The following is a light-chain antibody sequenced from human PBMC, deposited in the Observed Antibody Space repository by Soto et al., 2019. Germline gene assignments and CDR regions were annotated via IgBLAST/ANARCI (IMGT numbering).Light chain of an antibody. J-gene: IGKJ4*01. CDR3: QQHHKWPLT. CDR1: ESINNN. Sequence: EIVMTQSPATLSVSPGEGATLSCTASESINNNLAWYQQKPGQAPRLLIYAATTRATGFPARFSGSGSGTEFTLTISSLQSEDFAGYYCQQHHKWPLTFGGGTKVDIK. V-gene: IGKV3-15*01. CDR2: AAT.